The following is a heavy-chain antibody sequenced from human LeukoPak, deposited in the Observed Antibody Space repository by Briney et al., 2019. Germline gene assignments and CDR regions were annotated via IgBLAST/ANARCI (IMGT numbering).Heavy chain of an antibody. CDR3: AREYYFYHMDG. Sequence: GGSLRLSCAASGFTFSSYAMHWVRQAPGKGLEWVAVISYDGSNKYYADSVEARFTISRDNSKNALYLQMNSLRAEDTAVYYCAREYYFYHMDGWGGGTTVTVSS. CDR2: ISYDGSNK. J-gene: IGHJ6*03. V-gene: IGHV3-30*04. CDR1: GFTFSSYA.